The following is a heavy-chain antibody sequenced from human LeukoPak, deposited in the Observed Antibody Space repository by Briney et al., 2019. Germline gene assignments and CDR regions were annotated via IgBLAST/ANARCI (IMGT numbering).Heavy chain of an antibody. Sequence: NPGGSLRLSCAASGFTFSSQNMNWARQAQGKGLEWVGYISTSGDSTKYADSVEGRFTISRDNAENSLYLLMNSLRVEDTAVYYCVKNGWLDYWGQGILVTVSS. D-gene: IGHD6-19*01. J-gene: IGHJ4*02. V-gene: IGHV3-21*06. CDR1: GFTFSSQN. CDR2: ISTSGDST. CDR3: VKNGWLDY.